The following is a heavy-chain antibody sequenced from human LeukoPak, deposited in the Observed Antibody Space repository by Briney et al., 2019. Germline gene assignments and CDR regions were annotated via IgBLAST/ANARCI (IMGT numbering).Heavy chain of an antibody. CDR2: ISYDGSNK. D-gene: IGHD6-13*01. CDR1: GFSFSNYG. CDR3: ARAAYSSTWYSRYFDL. V-gene: IGHV3-30*03. J-gene: IGHJ2*01. Sequence: GGSLRLSCAASGFSFSNYGVHWVRQAPGKGLEWVTVISYDGSNKYYADSVKGRFTISRDNSKNTLYLQMNSLRAGDTAVYYCARAAYSSTWYSRYFDLWGRGTLVTVSS.